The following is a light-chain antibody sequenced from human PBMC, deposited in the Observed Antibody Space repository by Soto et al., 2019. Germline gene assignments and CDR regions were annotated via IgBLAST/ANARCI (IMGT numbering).Light chain of an antibody. CDR1: SSDVGGYNY. CDR3: SSYTSSSTEV. J-gene: IGLJ2*01. Sequence: SVLTQPASVSGSPGQSITISCTGTSSDVGGYNYVSWYQQHPGKAPKLMIYDVSNRPSGVSNRFSGSKSGNTASLTISGLQAEDEADYYCSSYTSSSTEVFGGGTQLTVL. V-gene: IGLV2-14*01. CDR2: DVS.